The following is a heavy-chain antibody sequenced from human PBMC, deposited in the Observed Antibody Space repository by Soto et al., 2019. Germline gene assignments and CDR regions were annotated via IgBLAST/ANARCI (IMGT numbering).Heavy chain of an antibody. CDR3: ARRAGPLWDYYYGMDV. CDR1: GFTFSSYD. CDR2: IGTAGDT. V-gene: IGHV3-13*01. J-gene: IGHJ6*02. Sequence: GSLRLSCAASGFTFSSYDMHWVRQATGKGLEWVSAIGTAGDTYYPGSVKGRFTISRENAKNSLYLQMNSLRAEDTAVYYCARRAGPLWDYYYGMDVWGQGTTVTVSS. D-gene: IGHD3-16*01.